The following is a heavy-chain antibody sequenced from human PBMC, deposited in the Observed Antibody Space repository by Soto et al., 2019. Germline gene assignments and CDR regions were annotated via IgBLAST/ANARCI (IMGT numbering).Heavy chain of an antibody. J-gene: IGHJ4*02. V-gene: IGHV1-2*04. CDR3: ARGRHDYGDYYEGYYFDY. CDR2: INPNSGGT. D-gene: IGHD4-17*01. Sequence: ASVKVSCKASGYTFTGYYMHWVRQAPGQGLEWMGWINPNSGGTNYARKFQGWVTMTRDTSISTAYMELSRLRSDDTAVYYCARGRHDYGDYYEGYYFDYWGQGTLVTVSS. CDR1: GYTFTGYY.